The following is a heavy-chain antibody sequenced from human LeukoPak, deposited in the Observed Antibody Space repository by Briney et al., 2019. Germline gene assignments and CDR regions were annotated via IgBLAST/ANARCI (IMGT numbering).Heavy chain of an antibody. CDR2: IWPDGSYK. J-gene: IGHJ3*02. CDR1: GFTFSTYG. CDR3: ARDDRATDAFDI. D-gene: IGHD1-14*01. V-gene: IGHV3-33*01. Sequence: GGSLRLSCATSGFTFSTYGIHWVRQAPGKGLEWVAAIWPDGSYKYYADSVKGRFTISRDNSKNTLYLQMNSLRAEDTAVYYCARDDRATDAFDIWGQGTMVTVSS.